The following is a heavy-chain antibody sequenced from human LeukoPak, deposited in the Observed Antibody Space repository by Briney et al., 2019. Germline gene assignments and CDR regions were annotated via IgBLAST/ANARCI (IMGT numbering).Heavy chain of an antibody. CDR3: ARGETAMDDY. CDR1: GGTFSSYA. CDR2: IIPIFGTA. V-gene: IGHV1-69*13. D-gene: IGHD5-18*01. Sequence: GASVKVSCKASGGTFSSYAISWVRQAPGQGLEWMGGIIPIFGTANCAQKFQGRVTITADESTSTAYMELSSLRSEDTAVYYCARGETAMDDYWGQGTLVTVSS. J-gene: IGHJ4*02.